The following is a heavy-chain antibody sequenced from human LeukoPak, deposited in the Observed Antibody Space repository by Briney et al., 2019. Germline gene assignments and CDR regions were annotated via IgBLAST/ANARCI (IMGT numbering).Heavy chain of an antibody. Sequence: GGSPRLSCAASGFSFSKAWMSWVRQAPGKGLEWVGRIKSRTDGGTTDYAAPVKGRFTISRDDSKNTLSLQMNSLKTEDTAVYYCTTITMIREHEDYWGQGTLVTVSS. CDR2: IKSRTDGGTT. D-gene: IGHD3-10*01. CDR1: GFSFSKAW. CDR3: TTITMIREHEDY. V-gene: IGHV3-15*01. J-gene: IGHJ4*02.